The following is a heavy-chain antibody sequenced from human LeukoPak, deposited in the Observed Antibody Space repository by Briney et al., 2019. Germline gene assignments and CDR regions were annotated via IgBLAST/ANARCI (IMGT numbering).Heavy chain of an antibody. J-gene: IGHJ5*02. Sequence: PSGTLSLTCAVSGGSISSSNWWSWVRQPPGKGLEWIGEIYHGGSTNYNPSLKSRVTISVDTSKNQFSLKLSSVTAADTAVYYCARRYYDFWSGYPYNWFDPWGQGTLVTVSS. CDR3: ARRYYDFWSGYPYNWFDP. CDR1: GGSISSSNW. D-gene: IGHD3-3*01. V-gene: IGHV4-4*02. CDR2: IYHGGST.